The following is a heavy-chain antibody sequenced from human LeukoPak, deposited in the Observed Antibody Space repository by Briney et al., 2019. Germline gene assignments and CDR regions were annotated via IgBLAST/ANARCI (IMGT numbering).Heavy chain of an antibody. D-gene: IGHD5-24*01. V-gene: IGHV4-34*01. Sequence: PSETLSLTCAVYGGSFSGYYWSWIRQPPGKRLEWIGEINHSGSTNYNPSLKSRVTISVDTSKNQFSLKLSSVTAADTAVYYCARLARGWLQLVWGQGTLVTVSS. CDR2: INHSGST. CDR3: ARLARGWLQLV. J-gene: IGHJ4*02. CDR1: GGSFSGYY.